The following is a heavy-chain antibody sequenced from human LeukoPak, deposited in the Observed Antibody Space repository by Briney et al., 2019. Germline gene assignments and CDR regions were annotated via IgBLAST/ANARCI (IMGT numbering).Heavy chain of an antibody. CDR3: ARERLSSSSLW. J-gene: IGHJ4*02. CDR2: ISSSSSTI. CDR1: GFTFSSYS. Sequence: GGSLRLSCAASGFTFSSYSMNWVRQAPGKGLEWVSYISSSSSTIYYADSVKGRFTISRDNAKNSLYPQMNSLRAEDTAVYYCARERLSSSSLWWGQGTLVTVSS. D-gene: IGHD6-6*01. V-gene: IGHV3-48*01.